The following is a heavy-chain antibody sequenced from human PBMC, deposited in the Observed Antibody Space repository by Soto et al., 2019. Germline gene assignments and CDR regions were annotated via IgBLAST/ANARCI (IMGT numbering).Heavy chain of an antibody. Sequence: SETLSLTCAVYGGSFSGYYWSWIRQPPGKGLEWIGEINHSGSTNYNPSLKSRVTISVDTSKNQFSLKLSSVTAADTAVYYCARICTTTDYYYYHMDAWGQGTSATVSS. CDR3: ARICTTTDYYYYHMDA. J-gene: IGHJ6*02. CDR1: GGSFSGYY. CDR2: INHSGST. V-gene: IGHV4-34*01. D-gene: IGHD1-1*01.